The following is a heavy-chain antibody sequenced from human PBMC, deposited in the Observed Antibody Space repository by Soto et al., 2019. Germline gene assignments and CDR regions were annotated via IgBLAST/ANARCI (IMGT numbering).Heavy chain of an antibody. V-gene: IGHV3-74*01. CDR3: VCFECGRTAVVTAMEANGY. CDR2: IISDENIT. Sequence: VQLVASGGGLGQPGGSLRLSCAASGFTFSNYWMHWVRQSPGKGLVWVSRIISDENITSYADSVRGRFTISRDNAKNTLFLQMSSLRVEDTALYYCVCFECGRTAVVTAMEANGYWGQGTLVTVSS. D-gene: IGHD2-21*02. J-gene: IGHJ4*02. CDR1: GFTFSNYW.